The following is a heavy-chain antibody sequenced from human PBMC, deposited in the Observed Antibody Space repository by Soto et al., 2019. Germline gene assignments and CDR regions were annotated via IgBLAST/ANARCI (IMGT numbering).Heavy chain of an antibody. D-gene: IGHD3-3*01. CDR1: GYTFTSYG. Sequence: VKVSCKASGYTFTSYGISWVRQAPGQGLEWMGWISAYNGNTNYAQKLQGRVTMTTDTSTSTAYMELRSLRSDDTAVYYCARADADYDFWSGYRHYYYYYYMDVWGKGTTVTVSS. CDR2: ISAYNGNT. CDR3: ARADADYDFWSGYRHYYYYYYMDV. V-gene: IGHV1-18*01. J-gene: IGHJ6*03.